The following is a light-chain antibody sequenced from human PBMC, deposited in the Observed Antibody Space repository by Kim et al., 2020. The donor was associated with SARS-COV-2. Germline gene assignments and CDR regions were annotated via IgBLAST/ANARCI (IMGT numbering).Light chain of an antibody. CDR3: CSYAGSSTYV. CDR1: SSDVGSYNL. CDR2: EVS. J-gene: IGLJ1*01. V-gene: IGLV2-23*02. Sequence: QANTITITGTSSDVGSYNLVSWYQQHPGKAPKLMIYEVSKRPSGVSNRFSGSKSGNTASLTISGLQAEDEADYYCCSYAGSSTYVFGTGTKVTVL.